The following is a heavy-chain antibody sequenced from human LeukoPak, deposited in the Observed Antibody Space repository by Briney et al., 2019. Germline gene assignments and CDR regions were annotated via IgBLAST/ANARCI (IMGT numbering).Heavy chain of an antibody. Sequence: PGGSLRLSCAASGFTVSSNYMSWVRQAPGKGLEWVSVIYSGGSTYYADSVKSRFTISRDNSKNTLYLQMNSLRAEDTAVYYCARTAMGKVGAKTFGYFDYWGQGTLVTVSS. CDR3: ARTAMGKVGAKTFGYFDY. CDR1: GFTVSSNY. J-gene: IGHJ4*02. D-gene: IGHD1-26*01. V-gene: IGHV3-66*01. CDR2: IYSGGST.